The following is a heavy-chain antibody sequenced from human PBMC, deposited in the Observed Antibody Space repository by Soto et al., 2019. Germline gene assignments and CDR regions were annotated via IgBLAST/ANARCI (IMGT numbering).Heavy chain of an antibody. V-gene: IGHV1-18*04. D-gene: IGHD2-8*01. CDR2: ISPFHGNT. Sequence: ASVKVSCKDSGYTFNSYGISWVRQAPGQGLEWMGWISPFHGNTNYAQNFQGSVPMTTDTSTRTAYMELRSLTSDDTAIYFRARDTYGTTPYPLASWGRGTLLTV. J-gene: IGHJ5*02. CDR1: GYTFNSYG. CDR3: ARDTYGTTPYPLAS.